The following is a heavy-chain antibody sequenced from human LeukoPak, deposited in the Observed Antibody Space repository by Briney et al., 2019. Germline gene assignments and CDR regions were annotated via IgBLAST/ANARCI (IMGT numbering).Heavy chain of an antibody. V-gene: IGHV4-30-2*01. Sequence: PSQTLSLTCTVSGGSISSGGYYWSWIRQPPGKDLEWIGYIYRSGGTYYNPSLKSRVTISGDRSKNQFSLKLSSVTAADTAVYYCARGGTVDSGWYNWFDPWGQGTLVTVSS. CDR2: IYRSGGT. CDR1: GGSISSGGYY. D-gene: IGHD6-19*01. J-gene: IGHJ5*02. CDR3: ARGGTVDSGWYNWFDP.